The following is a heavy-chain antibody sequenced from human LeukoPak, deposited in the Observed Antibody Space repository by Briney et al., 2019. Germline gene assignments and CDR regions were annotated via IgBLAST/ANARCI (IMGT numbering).Heavy chain of an antibody. J-gene: IGHJ4*02. CDR2: IHPSTGNP. CDR3: ARAFQSLGGLSLPDY. V-gene: IGHV7-4-1*02. CDR1: GGTFSSYA. Sequence: ASVKVSCKASGGTFSSYAISWVRQAPGQGLEWMGWIHPSTGNPTYAQGFAGRFVFSLDTSVSTTYLQISSLKAEDTAVYYCARAFQSLGGLSLPDYWGQGTLVTVSS. D-gene: IGHD3-16*02.